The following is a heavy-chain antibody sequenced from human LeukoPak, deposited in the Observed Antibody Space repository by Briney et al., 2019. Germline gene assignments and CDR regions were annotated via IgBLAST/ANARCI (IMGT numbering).Heavy chain of an antibody. CDR3: SKAPGTTFDY. J-gene: IGHJ4*01. CDR1: GYSISNNFY. V-gene: IGHV4-38-2*02. CDR2: INHSWST. D-gene: IGHD4-17*01. Sequence: SETLSLTCTVSGYSISNNFYWAWIRQSPGKGLEWIVSINHSWSTYYNPSLKSRVTISVDTSKNNFSLKLNSVTAADTAVYYCSKAPGTTFDYWGHGNMVTVSS.